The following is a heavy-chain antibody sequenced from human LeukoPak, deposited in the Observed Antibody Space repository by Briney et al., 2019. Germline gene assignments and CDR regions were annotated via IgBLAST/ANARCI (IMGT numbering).Heavy chain of an antibody. Sequence: GESLKISCKGSGYSFTSYWIGWVRQMPGKGLEWMGIIYPGDSDPRYSPSFQGQVTISADKSISTAYLQWSSLKTPDTAMYYCARPTYYYDMWAFDIWGQGTMVTVPS. D-gene: IGHD3-22*01. CDR3: ARPTYYYDMWAFDI. CDR2: IYPGDSDP. J-gene: IGHJ3*02. V-gene: IGHV5-51*01. CDR1: GYSFTSYW.